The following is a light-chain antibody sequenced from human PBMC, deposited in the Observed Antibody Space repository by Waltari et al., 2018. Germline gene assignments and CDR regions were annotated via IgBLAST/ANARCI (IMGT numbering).Light chain of an antibody. Sequence: DTQMTQSPSSLSASVGDRVTITCQASQDISHFLNWYQQKPGTAPKLLITDASTLQTGVPSRFSGNRSGTQFAFTVNGLQSEDVATYFCQQYDNLPLTFGGASKV. V-gene: IGKV1-33*01. CDR1: QDISHF. CDR2: DAS. CDR3: QQYDNLPLT. J-gene: IGKJ4*01.